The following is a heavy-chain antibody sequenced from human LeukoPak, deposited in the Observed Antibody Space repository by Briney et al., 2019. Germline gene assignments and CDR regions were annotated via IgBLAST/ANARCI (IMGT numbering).Heavy chain of an antibody. D-gene: IGHD3-9*01. V-gene: IGHV3-30*03. J-gene: IGHJ4*02. CDR2: ISSDGSHK. CDR1: GFSFSTYD. CDR3: AMGSIDWYYFDY. Sequence: GRSLRLACAASGFSFSTYDMHWVRQAPGKGLEWVAVISSDGSHKYWADSVKGRFTISRDNFKNTVYLQMNRPTAEDTALYYCAMGSIDWYYFDYWGQGTLVTVSS.